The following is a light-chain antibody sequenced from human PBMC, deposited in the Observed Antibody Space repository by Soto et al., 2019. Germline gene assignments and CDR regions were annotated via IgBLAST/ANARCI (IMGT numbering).Light chain of an antibody. J-gene: IGKJ1*01. CDR1: QTINSNY. CDR2: GAF. V-gene: IGKV3-20*01. Sequence: EIILTQSPGTLSLSPGERATLSCRASQTINSNYLIWYQQKPGQAPRLLIYGAFSRATGIPDRFRGSGSGTDFTLTINRLEPEDFAVYYCQHYGSPRWTFGQGTKVEIK. CDR3: QHYGSPRWT.